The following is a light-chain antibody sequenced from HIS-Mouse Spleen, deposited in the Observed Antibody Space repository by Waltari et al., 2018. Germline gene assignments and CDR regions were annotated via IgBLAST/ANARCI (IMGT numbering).Light chain of an antibody. CDR2: EDS. CDR1: ALPNKY. Sequence: SYELTQPPSVSVSPGQTARITCSGAALPNKYAYWYQQKSGPAPVPVIYEDSKRPSGFPERFSGSSSGTMATLTISGAQVEDEADYYCYSTDSSGNHRVFGGGTKLTVL. CDR3: YSTDSSGNHRV. J-gene: IGLJ2*01. V-gene: IGLV3-10*01.